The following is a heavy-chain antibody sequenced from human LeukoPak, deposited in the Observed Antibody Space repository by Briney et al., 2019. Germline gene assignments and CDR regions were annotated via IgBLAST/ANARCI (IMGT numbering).Heavy chain of an antibody. J-gene: IGHJ4*02. D-gene: IGHD6-13*01. Sequence: SETLSLTCTVSGASISSSNYYWGWIRQPPGKGLEWIGSIYYSGSTYYNPSLRSRVTISVDTSKNQFSLKLSSVTAADTAVYYCARGLSGSSSWETFDYWGQGTLVTVSS. CDR2: IYYSGST. CDR1: GASISSSNYY. V-gene: IGHV4-39*07. CDR3: ARGLSGSSSWETFDY.